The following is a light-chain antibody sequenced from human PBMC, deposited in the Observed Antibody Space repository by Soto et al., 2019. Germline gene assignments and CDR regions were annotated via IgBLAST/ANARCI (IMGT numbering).Light chain of an antibody. Sequence: DIVMTQSPATLYVSPGERATLSCRASQSVSTNLAWYQQKPGQAPRLLIYGASTRATGIPARFSGSGSGTEFTLTISSLQSEDFAVYSCQQYNNWPLTLGGGTKV. CDR3: QQYNNWPLT. CDR1: QSVSTN. V-gene: IGKV3-15*01. J-gene: IGKJ4*01. CDR2: GAS.